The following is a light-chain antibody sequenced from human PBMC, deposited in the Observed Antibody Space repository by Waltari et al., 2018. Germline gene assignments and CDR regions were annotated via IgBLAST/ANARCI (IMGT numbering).Light chain of an antibody. CDR3: QHYLRLPVT. CDR1: QSVSRA. V-gene: IGKV3-20*01. J-gene: IGKJ1*01. CDR2: GAS. Sequence: EIVLTQSPGPLSLSPGERAPLSCRASQSVSRALAWYQQKPGQAPRLLIYGASTRATGIPDRFSGSGSGTDFSLTISRLEPDDFAVYYCQHYLRLPVTFGQGTTVEI.